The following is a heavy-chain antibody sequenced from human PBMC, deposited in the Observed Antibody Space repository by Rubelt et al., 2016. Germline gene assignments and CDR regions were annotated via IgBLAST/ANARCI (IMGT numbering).Heavy chain of an antibody. CDR3: AKGAGDFDY. J-gene: IGHJ4*02. Sequence: EVQLVESGGGLVQPGGSLRLSCVVSGFTFSSNGMGWVRQAPGKGLEWVSGISRSGATTYYADAVKGRVTISRDNSKDTVSLQMNSLRAEDTAVYYCAKGAGDFDYWGQGALVTVSS. CDR2: ISRSGATT. V-gene: IGHV3-23*04. CDR1: GFTFSSNG. D-gene: IGHD1-14*01.